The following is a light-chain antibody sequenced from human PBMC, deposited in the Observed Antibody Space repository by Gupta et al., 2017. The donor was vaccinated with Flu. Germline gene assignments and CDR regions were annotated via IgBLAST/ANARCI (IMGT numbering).Light chain of an antibody. CDR1: SSDVGGYNF. J-gene: IGLJ3*02. CDR3: CSYAGTYTDWL. V-gene: IGLV2-11*01. Sequence: QSALTQPRSVSGSHGQSVTISCLGTSSDVGGYNFVSWFKQYPGKAPHLIIYNVNKRPSGVPDRFSGSKSGDTASLTISGLQAEDEADYYCCSYAGTYTDWLFGGGTKLTVL. CDR2: NVN.